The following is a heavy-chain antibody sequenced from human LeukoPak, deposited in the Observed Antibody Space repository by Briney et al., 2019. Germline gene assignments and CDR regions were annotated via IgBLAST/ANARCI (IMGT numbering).Heavy chain of an antibody. J-gene: IGHJ5*02. Sequence: SVKVSCKASGGTFSSYAISWVRQAPGQGLEWMGGIIPIFGTANYAQKFQGRVTITTDESTSTAYMELSSLRSGDTAVYYCARVSYGDYGIDPWGQGTLVTVSS. CDR3: ARVSYGDYGIDP. CDR1: GGTFSSYA. D-gene: IGHD4-17*01. V-gene: IGHV1-69*05. CDR2: IIPIFGTA.